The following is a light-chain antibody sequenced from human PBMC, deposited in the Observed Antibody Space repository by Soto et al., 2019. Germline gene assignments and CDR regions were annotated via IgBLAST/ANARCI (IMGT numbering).Light chain of an antibody. CDR2: GAS. J-gene: IGKJ3*01. CDR3: QQYGSSPIT. V-gene: IGKV3-20*01. CDR1: QSVSSSY. Sequence: EIVLTQSPGTLSLSPGERATLSCRASQSVSSSYLAWYQQKPGQAPRLLIYGASSRATGIPDRFSGSGSGTDFALTISRREPEDFAVYFCQQYGSSPITFGPGTNVYIK.